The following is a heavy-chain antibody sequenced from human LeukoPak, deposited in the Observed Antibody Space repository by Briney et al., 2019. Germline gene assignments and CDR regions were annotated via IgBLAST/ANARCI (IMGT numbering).Heavy chain of an antibody. V-gene: IGHV3-30-3*01. J-gene: IGHJ4*02. Sequence: GGSLRLSCAASGFTFSSYAMHWVRQAPGKGLEWVAVISYDGSNKYYADSVKGRSTISRDNSKNTLHLQMNSLRAEDTAVYYCAREERSGYDYAYWGQGTLVTVSS. CDR2: ISYDGSNK. CDR3: AREERSGYDYAY. D-gene: IGHD5-12*01. CDR1: GFTFSSYA.